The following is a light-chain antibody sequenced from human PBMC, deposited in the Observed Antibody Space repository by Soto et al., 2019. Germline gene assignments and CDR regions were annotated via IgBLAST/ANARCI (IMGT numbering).Light chain of an antibody. J-gene: IGKJ1*01. CDR1: QSVSSY. Sequence: EIVLTQSPATLSLSPGERATLSCRASQSVSSYLAWYQQKPGQALRLLIYDAFNRAAGIPARFSGSGSGTDFTLTISCLESEDFAVYYCVQRSTWPWTIGQGSKVEI. CDR3: VQRSTWPWT. V-gene: IGKV3-11*01. CDR2: DAF.